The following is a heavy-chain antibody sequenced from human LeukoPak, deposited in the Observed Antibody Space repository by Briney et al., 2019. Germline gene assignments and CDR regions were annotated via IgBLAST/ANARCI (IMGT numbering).Heavy chain of an antibody. J-gene: IGHJ4*02. D-gene: IGHD3-22*01. CDR1: SGSISSYY. CDR2: IYYSGST. V-gene: IGHV4-59*01. CDR3: ASRDYYDSSGYSDHYFDY. Sequence: SETLSLTCTVSSGSISSYYWSWIRQPPGKGLEWIGNIYYSGSTNYNPSLKSRVTISVDTSKNQFSLKLSSVTAADTAVYYCASRDYYDSSGYSDHYFDYWGQGTLVTVSS.